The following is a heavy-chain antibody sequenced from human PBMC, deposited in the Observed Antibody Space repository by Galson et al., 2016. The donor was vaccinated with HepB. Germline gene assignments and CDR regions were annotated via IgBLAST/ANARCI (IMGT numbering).Heavy chain of an antibody. J-gene: IGHJ6*02. V-gene: IGHV4-39*01. Sequence: SETLSLTCTVSGGSISSSSYYWGWIRQPPGKGLEWIGSIYYSGSTYYNPSLKSRVTISVDTSKNQFSLKLSSVTAADTAVYYCARHLAGWYYDFWSGYSVYGMDVWGQGTTVTVSS. CDR1: GGSISSSSYY. CDR3: ARHLAGWYYDFWSGYSVYGMDV. CDR2: IYYSGST. D-gene: IGHD3-3*01.